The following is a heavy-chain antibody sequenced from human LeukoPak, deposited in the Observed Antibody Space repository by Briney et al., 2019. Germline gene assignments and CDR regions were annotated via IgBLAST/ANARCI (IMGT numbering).Heavy chain of an antibody. CDR3: AGPHGDKNSIDF. V-gene: IGHV5-51*01. Sequence: GGALQISSKGAGGSFTSYWIGWGRRMAGEGGEGMGISYPGDSDTRDSPSFEGQVTISADKSISTAYLLWSSRKAAQTAMYCCAGPHGDKNSIDFWGKGTPVTVSS. CDR1: GGSFTSYW. CDR2: SYPGDSDT. D-gene: IGHD4-17*01. J-gene: IGHJ4*02.